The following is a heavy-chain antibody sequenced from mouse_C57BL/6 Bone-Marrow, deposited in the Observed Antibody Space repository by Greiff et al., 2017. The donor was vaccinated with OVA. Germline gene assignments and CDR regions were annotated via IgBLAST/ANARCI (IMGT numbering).Heavy chain of an antibody. CDR3: ARDSSGYVANLFDY. D-gene: IGHD3-2*02. CDR2: ISDGGSYT. CDR1: GFTFSSYA. V-gene: IGHV5-4*01. Sequence: EVQLQESGGGLVKPGGSLKLSCAASGFTFSSYAMSWVRQTPEKRLEWVATISDGGSYTYYPDNVKGRFTISRDNAKNNLYLQMSHLKSEDTAMYYCARDSSGYVANLFDYWGQGTTLTVSS. J-gene: IGHJ2*01.